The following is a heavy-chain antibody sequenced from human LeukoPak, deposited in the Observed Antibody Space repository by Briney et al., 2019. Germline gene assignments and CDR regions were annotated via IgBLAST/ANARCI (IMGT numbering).Heavy chain of an antibody. Sequence: GESLKISSKRSTSSLTSYSTGCVRQMPGKGLEWMGIIYPGDPDTRYSPSFQGQVTISADKSISPAYLQWSSLKASDTAMYYCARTVRGVVSAQLYFDYWGQGTLVTVSS. CDR1: TSSLTSYS. CDR3: ARTVRGVVSAQLYFDY. D-gene: IGHD3-10*01. V-gene: IGHV5-51*01. J-gene: IGHJ4*02. CDR2: IYPGDPDT.